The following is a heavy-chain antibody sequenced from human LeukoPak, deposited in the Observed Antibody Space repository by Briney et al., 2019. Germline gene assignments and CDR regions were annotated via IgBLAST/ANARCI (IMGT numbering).Heavy chain of an antibody. CDR3: AKSEDIVVVVAAPVDY. V-gene: IGHV3-23*01. J-gene: IGHJ4*02. Sequence: PGGSLRLSCAASGFTFSSYAMSWVRQAPGKGLEWVSAISGSGGSTYYADSVKGRFTISRDNPKNTLYLQMNSLRAEDTAVYYCAKSEDIVVVVAAPVDYWGQGTLVTVSS. CDR1: GFTFSSYA. CDR2: ISGSGGST. D-gene: IGHD2-15*01.